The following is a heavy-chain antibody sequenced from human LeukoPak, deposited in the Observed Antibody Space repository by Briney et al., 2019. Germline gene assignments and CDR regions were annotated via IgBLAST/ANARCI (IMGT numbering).Heavy chain of an antibody. CDR1: GYTFTVNY. CDR2: LNPNSGAT. CDR3: ARGAGSSWFDY. D-gene: IGHD6-13*01. J-gene: IGHJ4*02. Sequence: ASVMVSCKPSGYTFTVNYLHWVRQAPGQGLEWVGWLNPNSGATNYAQKFQGRVTLTRDTSIRTAYMELTSLTSDDTAIYYCARGAGSSWFDYWGQGALITVSS. V-gene: IGHV1-2*02.